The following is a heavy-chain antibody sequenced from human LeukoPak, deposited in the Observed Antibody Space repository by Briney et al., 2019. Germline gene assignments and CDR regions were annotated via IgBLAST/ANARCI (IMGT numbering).Heavy chain of an antibody. J-gene: IGHJ4*02. CDR1: GYTFTSYG. CDR2: ISAYDGNT. Sequence: PRASLKLSCKASGYTFTSYGISWVRQAPGQGLEWVGWISAYDGNTNYAQTLQGRVTMTTDTSTNTAYMELRSLRADDTAVYYCARDRKVTYYYDSSGYYYGYWGQGTMVTDSS. V-gene: IGHV1-18*01. CDR3: ARDRKVTYYYDSSGYYYGY. D-gene: IGHD3-22*01.